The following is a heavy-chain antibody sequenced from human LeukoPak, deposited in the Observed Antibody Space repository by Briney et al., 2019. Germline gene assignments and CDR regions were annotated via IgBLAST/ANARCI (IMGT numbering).Heavy chain of an antibody. Sequence: ASVKVSCKASGYTFTDYYIHWVRQAPGQGLEWMGWINPNSGGTNYAQKFQGWVTMTRDTSISTAYMELTRLRSDDTAVYYCARDRRVYGMDVWGQGTTVTVSS. CDR1: GYTFTDYY. CDR3: ARDRRVYGMDV. CDR2: INPNSGGT. J-gene: IGHJ6*02. V-gene: IGHV1-2*04.